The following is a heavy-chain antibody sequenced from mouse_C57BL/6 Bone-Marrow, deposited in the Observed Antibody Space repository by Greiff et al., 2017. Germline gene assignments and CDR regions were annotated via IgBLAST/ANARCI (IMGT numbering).Heavy chain of an antibody. CDR1: GFTFSSYG. CDR2: ISSGGSYT. D-gene: IGHD1-1*01. CDR3: ARSGSDWYFDV. V-gene: IGHV5-6*01. J-gene: IGHJ1*03. Sequence: EVKLVESGGDLVKPGGSLKLSCAASGFTFSSYGMSWVRQTPDKRLEWVATISSGGSYTYYPDSVKGRFTISRDNAKNTLYLQMSSLKSEDTAMYYCARSGSDWYFDVWGTGTTVTVSS.